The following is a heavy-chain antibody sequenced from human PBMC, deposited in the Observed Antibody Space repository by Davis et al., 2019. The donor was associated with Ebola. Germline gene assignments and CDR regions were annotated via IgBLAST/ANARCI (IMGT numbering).Heavy chain of an antibody. CDR2: VHSVSGI. D-gene: IGHD3-10*01. CDR3: ATRGP. CDR1: GFTFSSYA. J-gene: IGHJ5*02. Sequence: GGSLRLSCAASGFTFSSYAMYWARQAPGKGLEWLSMVHSVSGIFYADSVRGRFTIYTDTSKNTLFLQMNSLRVDDTAVYYCATRGPWGQGTLVTVSS. V-gene: IGHV3-23*03.